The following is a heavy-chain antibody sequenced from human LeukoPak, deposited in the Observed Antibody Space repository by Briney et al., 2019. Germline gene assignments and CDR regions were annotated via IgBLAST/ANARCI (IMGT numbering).Heavy chain of an antibody. CDR2: IYYSGST. V-gene: IGHV4-59*01. CDR3: ARGFDAFDI. J-gene: IGHJ3*02. Sequence: SETLSLTCTVSGGSISSYYWRWIRQPPGKGLEWIGYIYYSGSTNYNPSLKSRVTISVDTSKNQFSLKLSSVTAADTAVYYCARGFDAFDIWGQGTMVTVSS. CDR1: GGSISSYY.